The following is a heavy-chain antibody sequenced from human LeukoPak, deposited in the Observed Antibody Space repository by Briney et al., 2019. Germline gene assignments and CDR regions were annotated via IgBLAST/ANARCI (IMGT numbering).Heavy chain of an antibody. Sequence: GGSLRLSCAASGFTFSSYAMHWVRQAPGKGLEWVAVISYDGSNKYYADSAKGRFTISRDNSKNTLYLQMNSLRAEDTAVYYCSSGYYFLMGYLPYWGQGTLVTVSS. J-gene: IGHJ4*02. CDR3: SSGYYFLMGYLPY. CDR2: ISYDGSNK. CDR1: GFTFSSYA. V-gene: IGHV3-30*04. D-gene: IGHD3-22*01.